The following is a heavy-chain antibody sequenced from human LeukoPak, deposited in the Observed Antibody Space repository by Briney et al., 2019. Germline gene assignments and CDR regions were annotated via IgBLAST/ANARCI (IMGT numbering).Heavy chain of an antibody. CDR2: MNPNSGNT. D-gene: IGHD3-3*01. V-gene: IGHV1-8*01. Sequence: ASVKVSCKASGYTFTSYDINWVRQATGQGLEWMGWMNPNSGNTGYAQKFQGRVTMTRNTSISTAYMELSSLRSEDTAVYYCARSSDFWSGYFQYYYGMDVWGQGTTVTVSS. CDR1: GYTFTSYD. CDR3: ARSSDFWSGYFQYYYGMDV. J-gene: IGHJ6*02.